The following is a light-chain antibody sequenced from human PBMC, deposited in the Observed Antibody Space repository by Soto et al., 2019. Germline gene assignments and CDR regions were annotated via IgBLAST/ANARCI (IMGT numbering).Light chain of an antibody. CDR1: QSISSD. CDR2: AAS. J-gene: IGKJ1*01. V-gene: IGKV1-39*01. CDR3: QQSYSTSPWT. Sequence: DIQMTQSPSSLSASVGDRVTITCRASQSISSDLNWYQQKPGKAPKLLIYAASSLQSGVPSRFSGSGSGTDFTLTISSLQPEDFATYYCQQSYSTSPWTFGQGTKVEIK.